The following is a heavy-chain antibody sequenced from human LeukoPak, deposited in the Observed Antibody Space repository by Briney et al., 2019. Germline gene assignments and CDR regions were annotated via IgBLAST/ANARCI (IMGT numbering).Heavy chain of an antibody. V-gene: IGHV3-30-3*01. Sequence: GGSLRLSCAASGFTFSSYAMHWVRQAPGKGLEWVAVISYDGSNKYYADSVKGRFTISRDNSKNTLYLQMNSLRAEDTAVYYCARDSEPPMIVVGLFDYWGQGTLVTVSS. CDR1: GFTFSSYA. CDR3: ARDSEPPMIVVGLFDY. J-gene: IGHJ4*02. D-gene: IGHD3-22*01. CDR2: ISYDGSNK.